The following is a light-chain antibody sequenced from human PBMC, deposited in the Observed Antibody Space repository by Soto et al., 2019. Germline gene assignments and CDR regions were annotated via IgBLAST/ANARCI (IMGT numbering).Light chain of an antibody. CDR1: SSDVGGYNY. Sequence: QSVLSQPASVSGSRGQSITMSCTGTSSDVGGYNYVSWYQQHPGKAPKLMIYDVSNRPSGVSNRFSGSKSGNTASLTISGLQAEDEADYYCSSYTSSSTLYVFGTGTKVTVL. CDR2: DVS. J-gene: IGLJ1*01. CDR3: SSYTSSSTLYV. V-gene: IGLV2-14*01.